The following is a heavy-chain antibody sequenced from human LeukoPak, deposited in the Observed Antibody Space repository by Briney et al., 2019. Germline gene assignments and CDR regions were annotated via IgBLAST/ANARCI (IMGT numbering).Heavy chain of an antibody. CDR2: INPNRGET. V-gene: IGHV1-2*02. J-gene: IGHJ4*02. Sequence: GASVKVSCKASGYTFTAYLLHWVRQAPGQGLEWMGWINPNRGETDYAQNFQGRVTMTWDTSINTAYMDLNRLRPDDTAVYYCVRSPTSGTYYNRPYYFDYWGQGTLVTVSS. CDR3: VRSPTSGTYYNRPYYFDY. D-gene: IGHD3-10*01. CDR1: GYTFTAYL.